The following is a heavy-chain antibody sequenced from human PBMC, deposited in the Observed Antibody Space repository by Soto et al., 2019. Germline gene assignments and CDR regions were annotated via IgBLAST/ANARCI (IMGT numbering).Heavy chain of an antibody. V-gene: IGHV4-61*01. CDR2: VENSGST. CDR1: GASVSSESYY. J-gene: IGHJ5*02. Sequence: ETLCLTGRVSGASVSSESYYWSWIRQTPGKGLEWIGNVENSGSTKYNPSLKSRVTISVDTSKNQFSLKLSSVTGADTAVYYCARERGDSHWIDPWGQGTLVTVYS. D-gene: IGHD2-21*01. CDR3: ARERGDSHWIDP.